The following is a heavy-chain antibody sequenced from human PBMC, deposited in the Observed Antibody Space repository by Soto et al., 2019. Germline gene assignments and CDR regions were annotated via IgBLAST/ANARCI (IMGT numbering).Heavy chain of an antibody. V-gene: IGHV3-30-3*01. CDR3: ATYYDFWSGDWYYGMDV. Sequence: LRLSCAASGFTFRSYTMHWVRQAPGKGLEWVAVISYDGSKKYYADSVKGRFTISRDNSKNTLYLQMNSLRTEDTAVYYCATYYDFWSGDWYYGMDVWGQGTTVTVSS. CDR1: GFTFRSYT. D-gene: IGHD3-3*01. CDR2: ISYDGSKK. J-gene: IGHJ6*02.